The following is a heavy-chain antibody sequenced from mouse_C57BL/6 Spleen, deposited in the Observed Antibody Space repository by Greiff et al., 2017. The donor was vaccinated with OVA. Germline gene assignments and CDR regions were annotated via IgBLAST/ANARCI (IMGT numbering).Heavy chain of an antibody. Sequence: EVQLQQSGPELVKPGASVKIPCKASGYTFTDYNMDWVKQSHGKSLEWIGDINPNNGGTIYNQKFKGKATLTVDKSSSTAYMELRSLTSEDTAVYYCARRHGSSYVHFDYWGQGTTLTVSS. CDR1: GYTFTDYN. J-gene: IGHJ2*01. D-gene: IGHD1-1*01. CDR2: INPNNGGT. CDR3: ARRHGSSYVHFDY. V-gene: IGHV1-18*01.